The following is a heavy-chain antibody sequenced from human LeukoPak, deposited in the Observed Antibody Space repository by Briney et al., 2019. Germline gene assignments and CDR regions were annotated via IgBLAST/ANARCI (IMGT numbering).Heavy chain of an antibody. J-gene: IGHJ4*02. D-gene: IGHD1-26*01. Sequence: ASVKASCKVSGYTLTELSLHWVRQAPGKGLEWMGGLDPEDGETTYSQKFQGRVTMTEDTSTDIAYMEMSSLRSEDTAVYYCATGRTKWDLLNYWGQGTLVTVSS. CDR3: ATGRTKWDLLNY. V-gene: IGHV1-24*01. CDR1: GYTLTELS. CDR2: LDPEDGET.